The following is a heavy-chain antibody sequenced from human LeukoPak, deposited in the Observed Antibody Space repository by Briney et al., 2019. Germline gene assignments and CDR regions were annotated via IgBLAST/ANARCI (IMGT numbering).Heavy chain of an antibody. Sequence: GGSLRLSCAVSGFTVSSNYMSWVRQAPGKGLEWVSVIYSGGSTYYADSVKGRFTISRDNSKNTLYLQMNSLRAEDTAVYYCARVGQQLVQDYWGQGTLVTVSS. CDR3: ARVGQQLVQDY. D-gene: IGHD6-13*01. CDR2: IYSGGST. J-gene: IGHJ4*02. CDR1: GFTVSSNY. V-gene: IGHV3-53*01.